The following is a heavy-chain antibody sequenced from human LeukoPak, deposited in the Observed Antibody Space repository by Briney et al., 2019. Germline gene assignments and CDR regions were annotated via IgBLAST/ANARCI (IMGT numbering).Heavy chain of an antibody. J-gene: IGHJ5*02. CDR2: ISAYNGNT. CDR3: ATGLIGSGPYNWFDP. V-gene: IGHV1-18*01. Sequence: GASVKVSCKASGYTFTSYGISWVRQAPGQGLEWMGWISAYNGNTNYAQKLQGRVTMTTDTSTSTAYMELRSLRSDDTAVYYCATGLIGSGPYNWFDPWGQGTLVTVSS. D-gene: IGHD1-14*01. CDR1: GYTFTSYG.